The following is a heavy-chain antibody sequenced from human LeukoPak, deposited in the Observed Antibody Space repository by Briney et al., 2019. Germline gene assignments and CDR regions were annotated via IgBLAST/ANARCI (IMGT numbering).Heavy chain of an antibody. CDR2: MNPNSGNT. CDR3: XXXXXXXXXXXCYGGYYDSSGFDY. V-gene: IGHV1-8*01. J-gene: IGHJ4*02. CDR1: GYTFTSYD. D-gene: IGHD3-22*01. Sequence: ASVKVSCKASGYTFTSYDINWVRQATGQGLEWMGWMNPNSGNTGYAQKFQGRVTMTRNTSISTAYMELSSLRSEDTAVYYCXXXXXXXXXXXCYGGYYDSSGFDYWGQGTLVTVSS.